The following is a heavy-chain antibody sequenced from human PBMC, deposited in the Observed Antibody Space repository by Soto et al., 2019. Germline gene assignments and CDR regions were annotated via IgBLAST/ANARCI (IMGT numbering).Heavy chain of an antibody. J-gene: IGHJ4*02. D-gene: IGHD5-12*01. CDR1: GGTFSSYA. V-gene: IGHV1-69*13. CDR3: AGESSGGGSSNRHDY. CDR2: IIPIFGTA. Sequence: SVKVSCKASGGTFSSYAISWVRQAPGQGLEWMGGIIPIFGTANYAQKFQGRVTITADESTSTAYMELSSLRSEDTAVYYCAGESSGGGSSNRHDYWGQGTLVTVSS.